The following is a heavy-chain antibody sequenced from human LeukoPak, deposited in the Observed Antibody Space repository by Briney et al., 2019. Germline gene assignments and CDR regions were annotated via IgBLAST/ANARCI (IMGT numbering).Heavy chain of an antibody. D-gene: IGHD6-19*01. CDR3: AKEIAVGYDAFDI. CDR2: ISWNSGSI. V-gene: IGHV3-9*03. Sequence: GRSLRLSCAASGFTFDDYAMHWVRQAPEKGQEWVSGISWNSGSIGYADSVKGRFTITRDNAKNSLYLQMNSLRAEDMALYYCAKEIAVGYDAFDIWGQGTMVTVSS. J-gene: IGHJ3*02. CDR1: GFTFDDYA.